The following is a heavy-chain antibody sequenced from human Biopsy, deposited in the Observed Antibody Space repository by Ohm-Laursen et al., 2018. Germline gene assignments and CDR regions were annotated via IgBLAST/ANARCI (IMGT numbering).Heavy chain of an antibody. D-gene: IGHD1-1*01. CDR2: INIDGSTT. J-gene: IGHJ3*02. V-gene: IGHV3-74*01. CDR1: GFSFSSYW. Sequence: GSLRLSCAASGFSFSSYWMHWVRQGPGKGLVWVSRINIDGSTTRYADSVKGRFTISRDNAKNTLYLQMNSLGVEDSAVYYCARDIYYITNWRDFDMWGQGTMVTVAS. CDR3: ARDIYYITNWRDFDM.